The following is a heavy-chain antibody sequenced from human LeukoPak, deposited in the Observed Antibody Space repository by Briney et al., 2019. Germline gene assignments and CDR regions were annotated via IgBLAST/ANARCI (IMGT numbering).Heavy chain of an antibody. CDR1: GYTLTELS. Sequence: ASVKVSCKVSGYTLTELSMHWVRQAPGKGLEWMGGFDPEDGETIYAQKFQGRVTMTEDTSTDTAYMELSSLRSEDTAVYYCATKWGVGATTSGAFDIWGQGTMVTASS. D-gene: IGHD1-26*01. CDR2: FDPEDGET. V-gene: IGHV1-24*01. J-gene: IGHJ3*02. CDR3: ATKWGVGATTSGAFDI.